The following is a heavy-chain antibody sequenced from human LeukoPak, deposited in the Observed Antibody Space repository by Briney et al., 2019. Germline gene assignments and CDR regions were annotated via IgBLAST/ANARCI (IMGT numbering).Heavy chain of an antibody. CDR1: SDSISSGDYY. CDR2: INKNGGT. V-gene: IGHV4-30-4*01. D-gene: IGHD4-11*01. CDR3: AREHKSYGNYPYYFDS. J-gene: IGHJ4*02. Sequence: SETLSLTCTVSSDSISSGDYYWSWIRQPAGKGLEFIGYINKNGGTYYNPPLKSRVSISIDTSKNQFSLKLTSVTAADTAVYFCAREHKSYGNYPYYFDSWGQGTLVTVSS.